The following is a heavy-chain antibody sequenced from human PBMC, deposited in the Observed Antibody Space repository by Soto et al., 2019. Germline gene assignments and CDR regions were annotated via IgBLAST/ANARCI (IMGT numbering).Heavy chain of an antibody. CDR3: ARGFNEAPGVGDY. V-gene: IGHV3-21*01. D-gene: IGHD1-1*01. Sequence: PGGSLRLSCVTSGFTFSRNTMNWVRQAPGKGLEWVASITSSGSYVYYANSVKGRFSASRDNAKNSLSLQMNSLRGDDTAVYFCARGFNEAPGVGDYWGQGTPVTVSS. CDR1: GFTFSRNT. CDR2: ITSSGSYV. J-gene: IGHJ4*02.